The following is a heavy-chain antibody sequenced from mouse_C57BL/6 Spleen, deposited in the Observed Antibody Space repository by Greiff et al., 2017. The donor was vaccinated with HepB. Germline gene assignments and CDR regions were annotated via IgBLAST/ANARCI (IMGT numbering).Heavy chain of an antibody. Sequence: QVQLKQSGPELVKPGASVKISCKASGYAFSSSWMNWVKQRPGKGLEWIGRIYPGDGDTNYNGKFKGKAKLTADKSSSTAYMQLSGLTSEDSAVYFCASDGYYERCAYWGQGTLVTVSA. J-gene: IGHJ3*01. V-gene: IGHV1-82*01. CDR1: GYAFSSSW. D-gene: IGHD2-3*01. CDR2: IYPGDGDT. CDR3: ASDGYYERCAY.